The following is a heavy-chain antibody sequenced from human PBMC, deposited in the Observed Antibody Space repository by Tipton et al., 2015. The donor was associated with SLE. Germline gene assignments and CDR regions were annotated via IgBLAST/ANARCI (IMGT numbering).Heavy chain of an antibody. CDR2: LSWNSGSI. D-gene: IGHD3-16*01. CDR3: TKDIGALPGFGMDV. J-gene: IGHJ6*02. V-gene: IGHV3-9*01. CDR1: GFTVSTNY. Sequence: SLRLSCAASGFTVSTNYMSWVRQAPGKGLEWVSALSWNSGSIGYADFVKGRFTISRDNAKNSLYLQMNSLRAEDTALYYCTKDIGALPGFGMDVWGQGTTVTVSS.